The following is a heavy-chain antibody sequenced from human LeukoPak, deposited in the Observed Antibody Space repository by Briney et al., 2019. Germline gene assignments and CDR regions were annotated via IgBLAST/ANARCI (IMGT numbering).Heavy chain of an antibody. CDR2: IIPIFGTA. J-gene: IGHJ4*02. D-gene: IGHD6-19*01. V-gene: IGHV1-69*06. Sequence: SVKVSCKASGYTFRSYGITWVRQAPGQGLEWMGGIIPIFGTANYAQKFQGRVTITADKSTSTAYMELSSLRSEDTAVYYCASAVAGSVMDYWGQGTLVTVSS. CDR3: ASAVAGSVMDY. CDR1: GYTFRSYG.